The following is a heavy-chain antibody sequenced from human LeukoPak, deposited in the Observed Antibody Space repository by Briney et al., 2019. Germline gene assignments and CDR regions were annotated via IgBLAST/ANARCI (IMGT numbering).Heavy chain of an antibody. CDR3: ARDSYGMDV. Sequence: GGSLRLSCAASGFTFSRYGMHWVRQAPGKGLEWVAVIWYDGSNKYYAESVKGRFTISRDNSKNTLYLQMNSLRAEDTAVYYCARDSYGMDVWGQGTTVTVSS. CDR2: IWYDGSNK. CDR1: GFTFSRYG. J-gene: IGHJ6*02. V-gene: IGHV3-33*01.